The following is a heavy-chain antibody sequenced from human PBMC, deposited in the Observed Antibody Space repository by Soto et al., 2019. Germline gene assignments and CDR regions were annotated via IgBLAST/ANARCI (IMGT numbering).Heavy chain of an antibody. D-gene: IGHD6-19*01. V-gene: IGHV4-4*09. J-gene: IGHJ4*02. CDR3: ARLRYSSGLDY. CDR2: IYSSGST. CDR1: GGSLSNYY. Sequence: SETLSLTCTVSGGSLSNYYWNWIRQPPGKALEWIAYIYSSGSTNYNPSLKSRITMSVDTSKNQFSLNLSSVTAADTAVYYCARLRYSSGLDYWGQGTLVTVSS.